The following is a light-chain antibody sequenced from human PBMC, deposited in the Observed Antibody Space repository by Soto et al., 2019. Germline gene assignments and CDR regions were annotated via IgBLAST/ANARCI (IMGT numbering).Light chain of an antibody. J-gene: IGKJ4*01. CDR2: GGS. V-gene: IGKV3-20*01. CDR1: QSVTSSY. Sequence: EIVLTQSPGTLSLSPGERATLSCRASQSVTSSYLGWYQQKPGQAPRLLIYGGSSRAPGIPDRFSGSGSGTDFTLTISRLEPEDFAVYYCQQYGGSPPLSFGGGTKVEI. CDR3: QQYGGSPPLS.